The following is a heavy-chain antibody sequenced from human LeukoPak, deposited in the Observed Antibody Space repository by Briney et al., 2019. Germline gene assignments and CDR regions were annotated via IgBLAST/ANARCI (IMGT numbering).Heavy chain of an antibody. D-gene: IGHD2-15*01. J-gene: IGHJ5*02. CDR2: MNPNSGKI. V-gene: IGHV1-8*01. CDR3: ARFCSGGGCYHNWFDP. CDR1: GYTFTSYD. Sequence: ASVKVSCTASGYTFTSYDINWVRQATGQGLEWMGYMNPNSGKIGYAQKFQGRITMTTDTSTNTAYMELRSLRSDDTAVYYCARFCSGGGCYHNWFDPWGQGTLVTVSS.